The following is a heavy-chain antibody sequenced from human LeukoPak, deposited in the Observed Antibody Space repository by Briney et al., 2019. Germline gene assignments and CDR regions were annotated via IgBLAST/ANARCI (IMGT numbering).Heavy chain of an antibody. CDR1: GFTFSSYS. D-gene: IGHD6-13*01. J-gene: IGHJ5*02. CDR2: ISSSSSYI. Sequence: PGGSLRLSCAASGFTFSSYSMNWVRQAPGKGLEWVSSISSSSSYIYYADSVKGRFTISRDNAKNSLYLQMNSLRAEDTAVYYCARVASSSSWYVDWFDPWGQGTLVTVSS. V-gene: IGHV3-21*01. CDR3: ARVASSSSWYVDWFDP.